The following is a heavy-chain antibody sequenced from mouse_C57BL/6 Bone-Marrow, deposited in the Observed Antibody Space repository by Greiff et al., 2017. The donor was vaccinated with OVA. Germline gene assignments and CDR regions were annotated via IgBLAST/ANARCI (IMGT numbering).Heavy chain of an antibody. CDR2: ISSGSSTI. D-gene: IGHD1-1*01. CDR3: ARGGYGSIHWYFDV. Sequence: EVQVVESGGGLVKPGGSLKLSCAASGFTFSDYGMHWVRQAPEKGLEWVAYISSGSSTIYYADTVKGRFTISRDNAKNTLFLQMTSLRSEDTAMYYCARGGYGSIHWYFDVWGTGTTVTVSS. J-gene: IGHJ1*03. CDR1: GFTFSDYG. V-gene: IGHV5-17*01.